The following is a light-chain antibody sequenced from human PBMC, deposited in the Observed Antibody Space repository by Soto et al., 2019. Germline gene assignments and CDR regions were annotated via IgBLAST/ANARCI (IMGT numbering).Light chain of an antibody. J-gene: IGKJ1*01. Sequence: EIVMTQSPATLSVSPGERATLSCRASQSVSSNLAWYQQKPGRAPRLLIYGASTRATGIPARFSGSGSGTEFTLTISSLQSEDFAVYYCQQYNNWPPEPFGQGTKVEIK. CDR1: QSVSSN. CDR3: QQYNNWPPEP. V-gene: IGKV3-15*01. CDR2: GAS.